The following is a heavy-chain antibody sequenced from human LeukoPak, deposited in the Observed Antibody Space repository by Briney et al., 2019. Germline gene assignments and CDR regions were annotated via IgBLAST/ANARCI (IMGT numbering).Heavy chain of an antibody. J-gene: IGHJ5*02. CDR3: ARALGYCSGGSCYWFDP. CDR2: ISSSGSTI. Sequence: PGGSLRLSCAASGFTFSSYEMNWVRQAPGKGLEWVLYISSSGSTIYYADSVKGRFTISRDNAKNSLYLQMNSLRAEDTAVYYCARALGYCSGGSCYWFDPWGQGTLVTVSS. CDR1: GFTFSSYE. V-gene: IGHV3-48*03. D-gene: IGHD2-15*01.